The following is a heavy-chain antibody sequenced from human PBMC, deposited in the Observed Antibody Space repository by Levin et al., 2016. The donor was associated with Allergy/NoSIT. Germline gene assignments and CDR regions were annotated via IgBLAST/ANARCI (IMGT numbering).Heavy chain of an antibody. V-gene: IGHV3-23*01. J-gene: IGHJ4*02. Sequence: GESLKISCSASGFTFSSCSMAWFRQAPGKGLEWISVIGDDSANIHYADSVTGRFTISRDNSKNTLFLQMNSLRADDTAVYFCAQYIQRGADYWGQGTLVAVSS. D-gene: IGHD2-15*01. CDR2: IGDDSANI. CDR3: AQYIQRGADY. CDR1: GFTFSSCS.